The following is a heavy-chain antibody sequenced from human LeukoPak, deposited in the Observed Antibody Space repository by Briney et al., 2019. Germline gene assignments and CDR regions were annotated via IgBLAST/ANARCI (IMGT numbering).Heavy chain of an antibody. D-gene: IGHD2-15*01. Sequence: GGSLRLSCAASGFTFSSYAMSWVRQAPGKGLEWVSAISGSGDSTYYADSVKGRFTISRDNSKDTLYLQMNSLRAEDTAVYYCAKGLYCSGGSCYPHYYYGMDVWGQGTTVTVSS. CDR2: ISGSGDST. V-gene: IGHV3-23*01. CDR3: AKGLYCSGGSCYPHYYYGMDV. CDR1: GFTFSSYA. J-gene: IGHJ6*02.